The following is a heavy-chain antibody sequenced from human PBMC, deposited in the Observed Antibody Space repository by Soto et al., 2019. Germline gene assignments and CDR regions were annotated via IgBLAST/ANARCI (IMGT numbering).Heavy chain of an antibody. CDR1: GYTFTGYY. CDR3: ARDNPYYDFWSGYYSYYYGMDV. Sequence: GASVKVSCKASGYTFTGYYMQWVRQAPGQGLEWMGWINPNSGGTNYAQKFQGWVTMTRDTSISTAYMELSRLRSDDTAVYYCARDNPYYDFWSGYYSYYYGMDVWGQGTTVTVSS. V-gene: IGHV1-2*04. CDR2: INPNSGGT. D-gene: IGHD3-3*01. J-gene: IGHJ6*02.